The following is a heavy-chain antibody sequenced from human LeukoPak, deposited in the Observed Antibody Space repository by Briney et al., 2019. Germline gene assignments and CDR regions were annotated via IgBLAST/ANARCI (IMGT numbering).Heavy chain of an antibody. CDR2: IYYSESP. D-gene: IGHD3-22*01. V-gene: IGHV4-59*01. J-gene: IGHJ6*02. CDR3: ARSYYDSSGYHYPYYYYGMDV. CDR1: GGSISRYY. Sequence: SETLSLTCTVSGGSISRYYWSWVRQPPGEGLEWIGYIYYSESPNYNPSLKSRVTISVDTSKNQFSLKLGSVTAADTAVYYCARSYYDSSGYHYPYYYYGMDVWGQGTTVTVSS.